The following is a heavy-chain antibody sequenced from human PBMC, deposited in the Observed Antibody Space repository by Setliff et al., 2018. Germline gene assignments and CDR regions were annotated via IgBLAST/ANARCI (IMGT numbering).Heavy chain of an antibody. CDR1: GYSISSGYY. CDR3: TVYNTGSSKDHY. V-gene: IGHV4-38-2*02. D-gene: IGHD2-8*02. Sequence: SETLSLTCTVSGYSISSGYYWGWIRQPPGKGLEWIGTLYYTGSTYYNPSLKSRVTISVDTSKNQFSLKLSSVTATDTALYYCTVYNTGSSKDHYWGQGTPVTVSS. J-gene: IGHJ4*02. CDR2: LYYTGST.